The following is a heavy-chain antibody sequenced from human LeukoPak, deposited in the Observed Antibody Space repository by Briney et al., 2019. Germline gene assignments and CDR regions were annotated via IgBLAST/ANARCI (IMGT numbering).Heavy chain of an antibody. CDR1: GGTFSSYT. CDR2: IIPTLGIA. CDR3: ARYCSSTSCYTLNTGAYYYYGMDV. D-gene: IGHD2-2*02. J-gene: IGHJ6*02. V-gene: IGHV1-69*02. Sequence: ASVKVSCKASGGTFSSYTIGWVRQAPGQGLEWMGRIIPTLGIANYAQKFQGRVTITADKSTSTAYMELSSLRSEDTAVYYCARYCSSTSCYTLNTGAYYYYGMDVWGQGTTVTVSS.